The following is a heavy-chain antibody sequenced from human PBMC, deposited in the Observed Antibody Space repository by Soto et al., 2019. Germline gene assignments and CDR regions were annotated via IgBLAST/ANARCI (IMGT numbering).Heavy chain of an antibody. J-gene: IGHJ6*02. V-gene: IGHV4-4*02. D-gene: IGHD2-15*01. CDR2: IYHSGST. Sequence: PSETLSLTCAVSGGSISSSNWWSWVRQPPGKGLEWIGEIYHSGSTNYNPSLKSRVTISVDKSKNQFSLKLSSVTAADTAVYYCARRLPDYYYGMDVWGQGTPVTVSS. CDR3: ARRLPDYYYGMDV. CDR1: GGSISSSNW.